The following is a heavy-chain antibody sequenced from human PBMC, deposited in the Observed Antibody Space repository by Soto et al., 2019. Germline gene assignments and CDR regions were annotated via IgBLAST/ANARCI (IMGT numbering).Heavy chain of an antibody. J-gene: IGHJ3*02. CDR3: AHTLTFYDLSTGSGGAFDI. CDR1: GFSLSGSGVA. V-gene: IGHV2-5*02. D-gene: IGHD3-9*01. Sequence: QITLKESGPSLVEPTQTLTLTCTLSGFSLSGSGVAVGWIRQPPGKALEWVALIYWDNSKRYSLSLKSRLTITQDTSKNQVVLTMTHMDPVDTGTYYCAHTLTFYDLSTGSGGAFDIWGQGTMVTVSS. CDR2: IYWDNSK.